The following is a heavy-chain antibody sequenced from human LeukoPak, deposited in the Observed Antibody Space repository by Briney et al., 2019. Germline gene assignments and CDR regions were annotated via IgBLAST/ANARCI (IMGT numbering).Heavy chain of an antibody. V-gene: IGHV4-4*07. CDR2: INTSGST. CDR1: GGSICSYY. J-gene: IGHJ5*02. Sequence: HSETLSLTCTVSGGSICSYYWTWIRQSAGKGLEWIGRINTSGSTNYNPSLRSRVTMSVNTSKNQFSLNLTSVTAADTAVYSCAREGGDPRWLDPWGQGTLVTVSS. CDR3: AREGGDPRWLDP. D-gene: IGHD6-25*01.